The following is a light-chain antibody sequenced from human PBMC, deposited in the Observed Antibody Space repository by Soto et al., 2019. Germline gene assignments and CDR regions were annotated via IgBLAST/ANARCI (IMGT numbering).Light chain of an antibody. CDR3: KQSSNWPST. CDR1: QSVSSY. V-gene: IGKV3-11*01. J-gene: IGKJ4*01. CDR2: DAS. Sequence: EIVLTQSPATLSLSPGERAALSCRASQSVSSYLAWYQQKPGQAPRLLIYDASKRAPGIPARFTGSGSGTDFTLTISSLEPEDFAVYLCKQSSNWPSTFGGGTKVEI.